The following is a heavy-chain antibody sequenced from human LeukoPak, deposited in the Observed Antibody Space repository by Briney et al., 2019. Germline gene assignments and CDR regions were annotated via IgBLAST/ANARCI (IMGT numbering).Heavy chain of an antibody. V-gene: IGHV4-34*01. CDR2: INHSGST. J-gene: IGHJ4*02. D-gene: IGHD5-24*01. CDR1: GGSFSGYY. Sequence: PSETLSLTCAVYGGSFSGYYWSWIRQPPGKGLEWIGEINHSGSTNYNPSLKSRVTISVDTSKNQFSLKLSSVTAADTAVYYCARGVEMPYYYFDYWGQGTLVTVSS. CDR3: ARGVEMPYYYFDY.